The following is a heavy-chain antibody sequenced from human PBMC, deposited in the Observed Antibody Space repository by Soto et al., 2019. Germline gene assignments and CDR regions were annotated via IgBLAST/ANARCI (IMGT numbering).Heavy chain of an antibody. V-gene: IGHV3-64*07. J-gene: IGHJ4*02. CDR1: GFTFSSET. Sequence: EVQLMESGGSLVQPGGSLRLSCAASGFTFSSETMFWVRQAPGKVLEHITAISKNGDSTFYADSVKGRFTISRDNSKNTLYLQMGSLRAEDMAVYYCATKEGFAYWGQGTLVTVSS. CDR3: ATKEGFAY. CDR2: ISKNGDST.